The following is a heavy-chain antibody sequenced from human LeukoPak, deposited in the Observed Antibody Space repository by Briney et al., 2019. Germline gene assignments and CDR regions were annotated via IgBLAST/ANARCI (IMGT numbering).Heavy chain of an antibody. CDR2: VNHSGSI. CDR1: GGSFSGYY. V-gene: IGHV4-34*01. D-gene: IGHD4-17*01. J-gene: IGHJ6*02. Sequence: PSETLSLTCAVYGGSFSGYYWSWIRQPPGKGLEWIGEVNHSGSINYNPSLKRRVTISVEKSKKQFSLKLSSVTAADTAVYYCASTVTTSFGHYYYGMDVWGQGTTVTVSS. CDR3: ASTVTTSFGHYYYGMDV.